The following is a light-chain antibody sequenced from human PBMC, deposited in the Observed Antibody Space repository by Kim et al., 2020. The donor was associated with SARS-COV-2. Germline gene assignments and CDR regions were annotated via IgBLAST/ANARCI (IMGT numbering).Light chain of an antibody. CDR1: QSVSSY. Sequence: VAPEERASRSCRASQSVSSYVAWYQQKPGQAPRLLIYDASNRATDIPARFSGSGSGTDFTLTISSLEPEDFAVYYCQQRSNWALTFGGGTKVDIK. V-gene: IGKV3-11*01. CDR2: DAS. J-gene: IGKJ4*01. CDR3: QQRSNWALT.